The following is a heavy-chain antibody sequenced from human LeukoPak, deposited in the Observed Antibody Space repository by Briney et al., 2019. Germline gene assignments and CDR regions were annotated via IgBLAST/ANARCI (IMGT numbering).Heavy chain of an antibody. Sequence: GGSLRLSCAASGFTFSSYSMNWVRQIPGERPEWVSSFSGDTTYIYYADSLKGRFTISRDNTNTSLFLQMNSLRAEDTAVYYCSNFGGGSRVLGYWGQGTLVTVSS. V-gene: IGHV3-21*04. J-gene: IGHJ4*02. CDR2: FSGDTTYI. CDR3: SNFGGGSRVLGY. CDR1: GFTFSSYS. D-gene: IGHD3-3*01.